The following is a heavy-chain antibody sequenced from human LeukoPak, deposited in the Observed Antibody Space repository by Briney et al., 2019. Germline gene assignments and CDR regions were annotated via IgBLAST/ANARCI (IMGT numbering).Heavy chain of an antibody. V-gene: IGHV1-69*13. J-gene: IGHJ3*02. Sequence: GASVKVSCKASGGTFSSYAISWVRQAPGQGLEWMGGIIPIFGTANYAQKFQGRVTITADESTSTAYMELSSLRSEDTAVYYCARAVGIADAFDIWGQGTMVTVSS. CDR3: ARAVGIADAFDI. D-gene: IGHD1-14*01. CDR2: IIPIFGTA. CDR1: GGTFSSYA.